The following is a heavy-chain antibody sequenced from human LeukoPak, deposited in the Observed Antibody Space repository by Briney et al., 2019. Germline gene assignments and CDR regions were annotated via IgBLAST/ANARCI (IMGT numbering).Heavy chain of an antibody. D-gene: IGHD3-3*01. CDR3: ARGGSYDFWSGYFYYFDY. Sequence: SVKVSCKASGGTFSSYAISWVRQAPGQGLEWMGRIIPIFGTANYAQKFQGRVTITTDESTSTAYMELSSLRSEDTAVYYCARGGSYDFWSGYFYYFDYWGQGTLVTVSS. CDR1: GGTFSSYA. J-gene: IGHJ4*02. CDR2: IIPIFGTA. V-gene: IGHV1-69*05.